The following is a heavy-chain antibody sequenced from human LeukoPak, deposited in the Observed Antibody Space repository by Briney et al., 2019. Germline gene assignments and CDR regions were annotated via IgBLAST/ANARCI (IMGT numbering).Heavy chain of an antibody. CDR2: IYYSGST. J-gene: IGHJ3*02. CDR3: ARGRFLDVFDI. Sequence: SETLSLTCTVSGGSISSYYWSWIRQPPGKGLEWIGYIYYSGSTKYKPSLKSRVTISVDTSKNQFSLKLSSVTAADTAVYYCARGRFLDVFDIWGQGTMVTVSS. D-gene: IGHD3-3*01. CDR1: GGSISSYY. V-gene: IGHV4-59*01.